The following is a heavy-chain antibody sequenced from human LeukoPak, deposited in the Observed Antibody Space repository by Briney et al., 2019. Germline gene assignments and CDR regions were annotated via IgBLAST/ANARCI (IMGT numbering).Heavy chain of an antibody. CDR2: ISSSSSDI. CDR3: ARDRRTTGTTSGYFDY. CDR1: GFTFSSHS. J-gene: IGHJ4*02. D-gene: IGHD1-1*01. V-gene: IGHV3-21*01. Sequence: GGSLRLSCAASGFTFSSHSLNWVHQAPGKGLEWVSSISSSSSDIYYAVSVKGRFTISRDNAKNSLYLQMNSLRAEDTVVYFCARDRRTTGTTSGYFDYWGQGTLVTVSS.